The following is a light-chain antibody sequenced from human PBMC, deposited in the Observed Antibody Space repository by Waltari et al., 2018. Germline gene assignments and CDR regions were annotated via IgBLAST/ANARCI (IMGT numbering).Light chain of an antibody. CDR2: GAS. V-gene: IGKV3-15*01. Sequence: EIVMTQPPDTLSVSPGERATLSCRASQSVSSNLAWYQQKPGQAPRLLIYGASTRATGIPARFSGSGSGTEFTLTISSLQSEDFAVYYCQQYNNWPPMYTFGQGTKLEIK. CDR1: QSVSSN. CDR3: QQYNNWPPMYT. J-gene: IGKJ2*01.